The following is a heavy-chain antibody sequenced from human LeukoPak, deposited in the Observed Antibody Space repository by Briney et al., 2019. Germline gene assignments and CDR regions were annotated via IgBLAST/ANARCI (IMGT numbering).Heavy chain of an antibody. CDR1: GGSFSGYY. D-gene: IGHD2-15*01. J-gene: IGHJ3*02. V-gene: IGHV4-34*01. CDR3: ARGLVRWWVPAETAFDI. Sequence: SSETLSLTCAVYGGSFSGYYWSWIRQPPGKGLEWIGEINHSGSTNYNPSLKSRVTISVDTSKNQFSLKLSSVTAADTAVYYCARGLVRWWVPAETAFDIWGQGTMVTVSS. CDR2: INHSGST.